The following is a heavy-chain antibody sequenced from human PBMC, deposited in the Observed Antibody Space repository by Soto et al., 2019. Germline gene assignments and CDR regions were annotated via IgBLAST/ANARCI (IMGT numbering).Heavy chain of an antibody. CDR2: IYYSGSA. V-gene: IGHV4-59*08. CDR1: GGSISGYY. D-gene: IGHD2-2*01. Sequence: SETLSLTCTVSGGSISGYYWSWIRQPPGKGLEWIGYIYYSGSANYNPSLKSRVTISVDTSKNQFSLKVTSVTADDTAVYYCAKSSRQYASAIQAFFDPWGLGTLVTVSS. CDR3: AKSSRQYASAIQAFFDP. J-gene: IGHJ5*02.